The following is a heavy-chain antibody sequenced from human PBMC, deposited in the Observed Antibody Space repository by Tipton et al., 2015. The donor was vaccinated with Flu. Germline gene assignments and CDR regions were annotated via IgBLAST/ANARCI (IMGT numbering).Heavy chain of an antibody. CDR2: INHSGST. Sequence: LRLSCAVYGGSFSGYYWSWIRQPPGKGLEWIGEINHSGSTNYNPSLKSRVTISVDTSKNQFSLKLSSVTAADTAVYYCAGGIAAPYYYYYMDVWGKGTTVTVSS. CDR3: AGGIAAPYYYYYMDV. V-gene: IGHV4-34*01. D-gene: IGHD6-6*01. CDR1: GGSFSGYY. J-gene: IGHJ6*03.